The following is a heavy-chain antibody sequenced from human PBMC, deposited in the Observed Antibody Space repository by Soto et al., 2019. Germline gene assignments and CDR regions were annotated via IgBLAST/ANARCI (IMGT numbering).Heavy chain of an antibody. CDR1: GYTFTGYY. CDR2: INPNSGGT. V-gene: IGHV1-2*04. CDR3: ARADEYSSGWYLYFDD. D-gene: IGHD6-19*01. Sequence: ASVKVSCKASGYTFTGYYMHWVRQAPGQGLEWMGWINPNSGGTNYAQKFQGWVTMTRDTSISTAYMELSRLRSDDTAVYYCARADEYSSGWYLYFDDWGQGTLVTVSS. J-gene: IGHJ4*02.